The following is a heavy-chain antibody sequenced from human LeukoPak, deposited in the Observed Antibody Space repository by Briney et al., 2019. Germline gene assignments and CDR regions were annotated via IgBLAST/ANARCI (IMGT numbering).Heavy chain of an antibody. CDR2: IYYSGST. Sequence: PSETLSLTCTVSGGSISSYYWSWIRQPPGQGLEWIGYIYYSGSTNYNPSLKSRVTISVDTSKNQFSLKLSSVTAADTAVYYCARDSFGRDGYNYFDYWGQGTLVTVSS. D-gene: IGHD5-24*01. CDR3: ARDSFGRDGYNYFDY. V-gene: IGHV4-59*01. J-gene: IGHJ4*02. CDR1: GGSISSYY.